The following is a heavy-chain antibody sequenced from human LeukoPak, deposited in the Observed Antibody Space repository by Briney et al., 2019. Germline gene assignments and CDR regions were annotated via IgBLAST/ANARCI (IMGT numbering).Heavy chain of an antibody. J-gene: IGHJ5*02. CDR1: GGSISSYC. V-gene: IGHV4-59*01. Sequence: PSETLSLTCTVSGGSISSYCWSWIRQPPGKGLEWIGYIYYSGSTNYNPSLKSRVTISVDTSKNQFSLKLSSVTAADTAVYYCARVQYSSSWGGTWFDPWGQGTLVTVSS. D-gene: IGHD6-13*01. CDR2: IYYSGST. CDR3: ARVQYSSSWGGTWFDP.